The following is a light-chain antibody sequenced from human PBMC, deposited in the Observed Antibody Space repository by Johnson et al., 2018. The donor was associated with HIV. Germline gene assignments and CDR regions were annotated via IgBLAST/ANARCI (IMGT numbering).Light chain of an antibody. Sequence: QSVLTQPPSVSAAPGQKVTISCSGSSSNIGNNYVSWYQQLPGTAPKLLIYDNNKRPSGIPDRFSGSKSGTSATLAITGLQPGDEADYYCGTWDSSLSVGVFGTGTKVTVL. V-gene: IGLV1-51*01. J-gene: IGLJ1*01. CDR1: SSNIGNNY. CDR2: DNN. CDR3: GTWDSSLSVGV.